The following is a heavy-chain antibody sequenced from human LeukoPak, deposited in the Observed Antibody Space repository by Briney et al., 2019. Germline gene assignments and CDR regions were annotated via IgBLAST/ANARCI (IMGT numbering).Heavy chain of an antibody. CDR2: INSDGSST. D-gene: IGHD5-18*01. CDR1: GFTFSTFW. J-gene: IGHJ4*02. CDR3: AKGGGYSYGYYY. Sequence: GGSLRLSCAASGFTFSTFWMYWVRQAPGKGLVWVSRINSDGSSTSYADSVKGRFTISRDNAKNTLYLQMNSLRAEDTALYYCAKGGGYSYGYYYWGQGTLVTVSS. V-gene: IGHV3-74*01.